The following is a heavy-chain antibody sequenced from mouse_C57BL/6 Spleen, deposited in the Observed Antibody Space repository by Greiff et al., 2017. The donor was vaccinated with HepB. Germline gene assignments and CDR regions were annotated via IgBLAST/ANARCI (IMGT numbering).Heavy chain of an antibody. V-gene: IGHV1-80*01. Sequence: VQLQQSGAELVKPGASVKISCKASGYAFSSYWMNWVKQRPGKGLEWIGQIYPGDGDTNYNGKFKGKATLTADKSSSTAYMQLSSLTSEDSAVYFCARPAYYSNYVNAMDYWGQGTSVTVSS. CDR3: ARPAYYSNYVNAMDY. D-gene: IGHD2-5*01. CDR2: IYPGDGDT. CDR1: GYAFSSYW. J-gene: IGHJ4*01.